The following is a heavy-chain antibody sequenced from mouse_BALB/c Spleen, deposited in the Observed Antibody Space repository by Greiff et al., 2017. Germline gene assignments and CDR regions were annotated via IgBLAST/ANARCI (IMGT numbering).Heavy chain of an antibody. J-gene: IGHJ4*01. CDR1: GFTFSSYT. Sequence: EVQGVESGGGLVKPGGSLKLSCAASGFTFSSYTMSWVRQTPEKRLEWVATISSGGSYTYYPDSVKGRFTISRDNAKNTLYLQMSSLKSEDTAMYYCTRGGEVPYAMDYWGQGTSVTVSS. V-gene: IGHV5-6-4*01. CDR3: TRGGEVPYAMDY. CDR2: ISSGGSYT.